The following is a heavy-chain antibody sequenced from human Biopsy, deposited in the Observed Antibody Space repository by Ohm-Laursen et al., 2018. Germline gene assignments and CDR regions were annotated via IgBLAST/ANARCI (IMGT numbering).Heavy chain of an antibody. CDR1: GVSINGGRYY. J-gene: IGHJ4*02. Sequence: SDTLSLTCTVSGVSINGGRYYWNWIRHHPGKGLVWIGNIFYSANTYYNPSLKSRVTISADTSKNQFSLKLSSVTAADTAVYYCARLGSGDYFPTFFDFWGQGALVTVSS. V-gene: IGHV4-31*03. CDR3: ARLGSGDYFPTFFDF. D-gene: IGHD5-12*01. CDR2: IFYSANT.